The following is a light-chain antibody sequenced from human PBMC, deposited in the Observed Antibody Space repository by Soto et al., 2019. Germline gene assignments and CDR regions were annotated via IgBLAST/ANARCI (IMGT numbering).Light chain of an antibody. CDR2: DVF. Sequence: EIVLTQSPATLSLSPGDRATLSCRASQSVGAALGWYQQKRGQPPRLLIYDVFNRATAIPARFSASGSGTDFTLTISSLEPEDFAVYYCQQRSNWPITFGQGTRLEIK. CDR1: QSVGAA. V-gene: IGKV3-11*01. J-gene: IGKJ5*01. CDR3: QQRSNWPIT.